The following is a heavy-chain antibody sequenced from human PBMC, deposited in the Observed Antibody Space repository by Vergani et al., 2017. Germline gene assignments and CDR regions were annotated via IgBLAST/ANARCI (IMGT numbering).Heavy chain of an antibody. V-gene: IGHV3-9*02. CDR2: ISWISGSI. J-gene: IGHJ6*02. D-gene: IGHD5-12*01. CDR1: GFTSDDYA. CDR3: AKDGGYDPYYYYGMDV. Sequence: EVQLVESGGGLVQPGRSLRLSCAASGFTSDDYAMHWVRQAPGKGLEWVSGISWISGSIGYADSVKGRFTISRDNAKNSLYLQMNSLRAEDMALYYCAKDGGYDPYYYYGMDVWGQGTTVTVSS.